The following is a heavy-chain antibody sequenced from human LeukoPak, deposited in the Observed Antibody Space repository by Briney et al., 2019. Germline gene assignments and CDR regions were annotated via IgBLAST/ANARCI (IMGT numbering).Heavy chain of an antibody. CDR3: ASDSMIVVDNFDY. J-gene: IGHJ4*02. CDR2: IYYSGST. D-gene: IGHD3-22*01. V-gene: IGHV4-39*01. CDR1: GGSISSSSYY. Sequence: SETLSLTCTVSGGSISSSSYYWGWIRQPPGKGLEWIGSIYYSGSTYYNPPLKSRVTISVDTSKNQFSLKLSSVTAADTAVYYCASDSMIVVDNFDYWGQGTLVTVSS.